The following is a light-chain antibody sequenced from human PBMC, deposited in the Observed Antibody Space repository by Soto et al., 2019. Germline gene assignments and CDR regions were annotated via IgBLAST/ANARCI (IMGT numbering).Light chain of an antibody. CDR3: QHRSSWTQT. CDR2: DES. V-gene: IGKV3-11*01. CDR1: QSVSIY. J-gene: IGKJ1*01. Sequence: DNVLTQSPDTLSLSPGERATLSCRASQSVSIYLAWYQQKPGQAPRRLIYDESNRATGIPDRFSGSESGTDFTLTIRSLEPEDFAPYYCQHRSSWTQTFGKGPKVDI.